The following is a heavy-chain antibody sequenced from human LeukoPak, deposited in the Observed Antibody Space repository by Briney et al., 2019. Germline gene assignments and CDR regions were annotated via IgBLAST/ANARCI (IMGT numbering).Heavy chain of an antibody. CDR1: GFTFSSYS. V-gene: IGHV3-21*01. CDR3: ARDQSGIAGGALSD. CDR2: ISSSSSYI. J-gene: IGHJ4*02. Sequence: GGSLRLSCAASGFTFSSYSMNWVRQAPGKGLEWVSSISSSSSYIYYADSVKGRFTISRDNAKNSLYLQMNSLRAEDTAVYYCARDQSGIAGGALSDWGQGTLVTVSS. D-gene: IGHD6-13*01.